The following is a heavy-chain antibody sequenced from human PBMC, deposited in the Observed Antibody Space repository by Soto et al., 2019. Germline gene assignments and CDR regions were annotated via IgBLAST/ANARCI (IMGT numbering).Heavy chain of an antibody. CDR1: GFTFSSYW. J-gene: IGHJ3*02. Sequence: GGSLRLSCAASGFTFSSYWMSWVRQAPGKGLEWVANIKQDGSEKYYVDSVKGRFTISRDNAKNSLHLQMNNLRVEDTAVYYCAREPRYCRGGSCSITGDAYDIWGQGTMVTVSS. V-gene: IGHV3-7*01. CDR2: IKQDGSEK. CDR3: AREPRYCRGGSCSITGDAYDI. D-gene: IGHD2-15*01.